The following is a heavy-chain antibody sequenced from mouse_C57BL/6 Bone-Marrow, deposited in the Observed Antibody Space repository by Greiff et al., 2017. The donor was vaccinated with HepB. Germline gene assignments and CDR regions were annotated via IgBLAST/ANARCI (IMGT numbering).Heavy chain of an antibody. CDR2: IDPSDSYT. CDR1: GYTFTSYW. V-gene: IGHV1-50*01. Sequence: QVHVKQPGAELVKPGASVKLSCKASGYTFTSYWMQWVKQRPGQGLEWIGEIDPSDSYTNYNQKFKGKATLTVDTSSSTAYMQLSSLTSEDSAVYYCANEIYYDYDGWYFDVWGTGTTVTVSS. CDR3: ANEIYYDYDGWYFDV. J-gene: IGHJ1*03. D-gene: IGHD2-4*01.